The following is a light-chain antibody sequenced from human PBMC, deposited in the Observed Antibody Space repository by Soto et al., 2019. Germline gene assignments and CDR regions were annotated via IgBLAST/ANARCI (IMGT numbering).Light chain of an antibody. Sequence: DIQMTQSPSTLSASVGDRVTITCRASQDISSYLAWYQQEPGKAPKLLIYAASTLQSGVPSRFSGGGSGTDFTLTISSLQPEDFATYYCQQLNSYPLTFGGGTKVDIK. V-gene: IGKV1-9*01. CDR2: AAS. CDR1: QDISSY. J-gene: IGKJ4*01. CDR3: QQLNSYPLT.